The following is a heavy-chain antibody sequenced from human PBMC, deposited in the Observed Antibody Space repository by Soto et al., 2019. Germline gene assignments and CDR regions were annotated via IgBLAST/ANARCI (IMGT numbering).Heavy chain of an antibody. CDR1: GYTFTSYG. D-gene: IGHD3-3*01. V-gene: IGHV1-18*01. J-gene: IGHJ4*02. Sequence: QVQLVQSGAEVKKPGASVKVSCKASGYTFTSYGISWVRQAPGQGLEWMGWISAYNGNTNYAQKLQGRVTMTTDTSTSTGYMELRSLRSDDTAVYYCARLRFLEWLTPRLNDYWGQGTLVTVSS. CDR2: ISAYNGNT. CDR3: ARLRFLEWLTPRLNDY.